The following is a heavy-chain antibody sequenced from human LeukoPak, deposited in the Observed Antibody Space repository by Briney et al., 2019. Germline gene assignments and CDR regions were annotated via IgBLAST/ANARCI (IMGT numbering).Heavy chain of an antibody. V-gene: IGHV4-34*01. CDR1: GGSFSGYY. Sequence: SETLSLTCAVYGGSFSGYYWSWIRQPPGKGLEWIGEINHSGSTNYNPSLKSRVTISVDTSKNQFSLKLSSVTAADTAVYYCARDGELGYWGQGTLVTVSS. CDR3: ARDGELGY. J-gene: IGHJ4*02. CDR2: INHSGST.